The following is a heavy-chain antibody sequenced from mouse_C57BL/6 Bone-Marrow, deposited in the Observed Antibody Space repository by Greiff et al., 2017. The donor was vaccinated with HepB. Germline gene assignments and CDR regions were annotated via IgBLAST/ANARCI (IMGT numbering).Heavy chain of an antibody. Sequence: EVQLVESGGGLVQPKGSLKLSCAASGFTFNTYAMHWVRQAPGKGLEWVARIRSKSSNYATYYADSVKDRFTISRDDSQSMLYLQMNNLKTEDTAMYYWVRDYYGSSPYWYFDVWGTGTTVTVSS. D-gene: IGHD1-1*01. V-gene: IGHV10-3*01. CDR2: IRSKSSNYAT. J-gene: IGHJ1*03. CDR1: GFTFNTYA. CDR3: VRDYYGSSPYWYFDV.